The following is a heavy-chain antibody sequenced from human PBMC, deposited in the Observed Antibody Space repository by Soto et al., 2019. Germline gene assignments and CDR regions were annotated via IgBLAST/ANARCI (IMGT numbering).Heavy chain of an antibody. CDR2: LSTDSLSI. CDR1: GFKFDDYG. V-gene: IGHV3-9*01. D-gene: IGHD6-19*01. Sequence: PGGSLRLSCVASGFKFDDYGMHWVRHTPGKGLEWIAGLSTDSLSISHGASMKGRFTISRDNAKNSLYLQLNSPRPEDTALYYCVKDALSAVAFYFDYWRRGALVSVSS. J-gene: IGHJ4*01. CDR3: VKDALSAVAFYFDY.